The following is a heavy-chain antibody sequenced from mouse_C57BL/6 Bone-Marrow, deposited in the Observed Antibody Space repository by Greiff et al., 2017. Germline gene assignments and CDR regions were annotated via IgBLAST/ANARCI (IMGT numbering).Heavy chain of an antibody. V-gene: IGHV10-1*01. D-gene: IGHD1-1*01. J-gene: IGHJ2*01. Sequence: EVKLVESGGGLVQPKGSLKLSCAASGFSFNTYAMNWVRQAPGKGLEWVARIRSKSNNYATYYADSVKDRFTISRDDSESMLYLQMNNLKTEDTAMYYGVSHYYYGSSYFDYWGQGTTLTVSS. CDR3: VSHYYYGSSYFDY. CDR2: IRSKSNNYAT. CDR1: GFSFNTYA.